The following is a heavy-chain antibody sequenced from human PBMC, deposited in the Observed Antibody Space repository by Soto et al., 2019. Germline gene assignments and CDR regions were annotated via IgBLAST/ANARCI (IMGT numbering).Heavy chain of an antibody. CDR3: AKFLAPGPLGAFDI. J-gene: IGHJ3*02. D-gene: IGHD3-16*01. V-gene: IGHV3-23*01. CDR1: GFTFSSYA. Sequence: GGSLRLSCAASGFTFSSYALSWVRQAPGKGLEWVSAISGSGGSTYYADSVKGRFTISRDNSKNTLYLQMNSLRAEDTVVYYCAKFLAPGPLGAFDIWGQGTMVTVSS. CDR2: ISGSGGST.